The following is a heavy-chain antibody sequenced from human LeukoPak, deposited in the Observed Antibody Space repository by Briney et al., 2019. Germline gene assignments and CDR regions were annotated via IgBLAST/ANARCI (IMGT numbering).Heavy chain of an antibody. CDR3: ARLPGYSSGWFYYYYYGMDV. CDR1: GYTFTGYY. CDR2: INPNSGGT. V-gene: IGHV1-2*04. Sequence: ASVKVSCKASGYTFTGYYMHWVRQAPGQGLEWMGWINPNSGGTNYAQKFQGWVTMTTDTSTSTAYMELRSLRSDDTAVYYCARLPGYSSGWFYYYYYGMDVWGQGTTVTVSS. J-gene: IGHJ6*02. D-gene: IGHD6-19*01.